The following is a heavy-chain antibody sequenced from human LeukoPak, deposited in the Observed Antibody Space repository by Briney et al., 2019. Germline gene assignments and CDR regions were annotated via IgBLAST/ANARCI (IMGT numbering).Heavy chain of an antibody. J-gene: IGHJ5*02. V-gene: IGHV1-18*01. CDR2: IDTYSGKT. Sequence: ASVKVSCKASGYTYTTDGISWVRQAPGQGLEWMGWIDTYSGKTNYAQKFQGRVTMTSDTSTSTAYMELRSLRSDDTAVYYCARDRGIAEDDSFDPWGQGTLVTVFS. CDR3: ARDRGIAEDDSFDP. CDR1: GYTYTTDG. D-gene: IGHD6-13*01.